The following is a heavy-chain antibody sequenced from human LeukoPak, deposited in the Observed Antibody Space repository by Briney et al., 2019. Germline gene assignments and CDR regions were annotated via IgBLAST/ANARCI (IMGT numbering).Heavy chain of an antibody. CDR3: ARADYDYVWGSYRQYYFDY. Sequence: GGSLRLSCAASGFIVRNYYLSWVRQAPGKGLEWVSVIYSGGSTYYADSVEGRFTISRDNAKNSLYLQMNSLRAEDTAVYYCARADYDYVWGSYRQYYFDYWGQGTLVTVSS. V-gene: IGHV3-53*01. D-gene: IGHD3-16*02. J-gene: IGHJ4*02. CDR2: IYSGGST. CDR1: GFIVRNYY.